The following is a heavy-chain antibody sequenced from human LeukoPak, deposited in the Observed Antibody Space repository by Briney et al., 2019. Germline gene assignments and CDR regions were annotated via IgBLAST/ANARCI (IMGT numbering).Heavy chain of an antibody. CDR2: TYYRSKWYN. CDR1: GDSVSSNSVA. D-gene: IGHD3-10*01. Sequence: SQTLSLTCAISGDSVSSNSVAWNWIRQSPSRGLEWLGRTYYRSKWYNDYAVSVKSRITINPDTSKNQFSLQLNSVTPEDTAVYYCARDISGRAYYYYYYMDVWGKGTTVTISS. CDR3: ARDISGRAYYYYYYMDV. J-gene: IGHJ6*03. V-gene: IGHV6-1*01.